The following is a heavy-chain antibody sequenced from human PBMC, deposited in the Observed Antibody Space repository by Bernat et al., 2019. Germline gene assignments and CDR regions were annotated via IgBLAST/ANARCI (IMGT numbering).Heavy chain of an antibody. CDR2: INPSGGST. J-gene: IGHJ4*02. V-gene: IGHV1-46*01. D-gene: IGHD4/OR15-4a*01. Sequence: QVQLVQSGAEVKKPGSSVKVSCKASGGTFSSYAISWVRQAPGQGLEWMGRINPSGGSTSYAQKFQGRVTMTRDTSTSTVYMELSSLRSEDTAVYYCARVDPNDYYFDYWGQGTLVTVSS. CDR3: ARVDPNDYYFDY. CDR1: GGTFSSYA.